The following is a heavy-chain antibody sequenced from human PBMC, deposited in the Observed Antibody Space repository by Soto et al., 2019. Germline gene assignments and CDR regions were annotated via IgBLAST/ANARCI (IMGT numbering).Heavy chain of an antibody. CDR2: IYYSGSS. CDR3: ATVYNGIEV. J-gene: IGHJ6*02. Sequence: LTCTVSGDSISSDGYYWSWMRQHPGKGLEWIGYIYYSGSSYYNPSLKSRVTISVDASKNQFSLKVSSVTAADTAVYHCATVYNGIEVWGQGPTVTVS. V-gene: IGHV4-31*03. CDR1: GDSISSDGYY.